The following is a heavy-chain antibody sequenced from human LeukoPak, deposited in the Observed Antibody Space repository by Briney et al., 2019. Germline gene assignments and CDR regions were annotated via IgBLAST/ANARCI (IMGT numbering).Heavy chain of an antibody. V-gene: IGHV3-23*01. Sequence: GGSLRLSCAASGFTFSSYAMSWIRQAPGKGLEWVSAISGSGGSTYYADSVKGRFTISRDNSKNTLYLQMNSLRAEDTAVYYCAKEPHYDSSGYYFDYWGQGTLVTVSS. J-gene: IGHJ4*02. CDR1: GFTFSSYA. CDR3: AKEPHYDSSGYYFDY. CDR2: ISGSGGST. D-gene: IGHD3-22*01.